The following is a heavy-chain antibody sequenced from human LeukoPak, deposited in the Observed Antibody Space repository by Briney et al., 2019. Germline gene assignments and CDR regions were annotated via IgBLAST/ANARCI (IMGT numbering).Heavy chain of an antibody. CDR2: IIPGGGST. J-gene: IGHJ4*02. Sequence: GASVKVSCKASGYTFTSYYMHWVRQAPGQGLEWMGIIIPGGGSTSYAQKFQGRLTMTRDMSTSTVYMELSSLRSEDTAVYYCAREGYCSGGSCYSFDYWGQGTLVTVSS. CDR3: AREGYCSGGSCYSFDY. D-gene: IGHD2-15*01. CDR1: GYTFTSYY. V-gene: IGHV1-46*01.